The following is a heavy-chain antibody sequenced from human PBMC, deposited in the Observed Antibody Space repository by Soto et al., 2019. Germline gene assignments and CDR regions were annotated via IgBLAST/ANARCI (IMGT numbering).Heavy chain of an antibody. Sequence: QVQLVQSGAEVKKPGASVKVSCKASGYTFTSYGISWVRQAPGQGLEWMGWISAYNGNTNYAQKLQGRVTMTTDTPTGTAYRELGSRGCEDTAVYYCGREGPPVLDWGQGTLVTVSS. V-gene: IGHV1-18*01. CDR2: ISAYNGNT. CDR1: GYTFTSYG. CDR3: GREGPPVLD. J-gene: IGHJ4*02. D-gene: IGHD6-6*01.